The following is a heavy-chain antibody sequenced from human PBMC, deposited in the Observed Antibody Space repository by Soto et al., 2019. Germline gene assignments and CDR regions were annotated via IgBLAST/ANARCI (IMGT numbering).Heavy chain of an antibody. V-gene: IGHV4-34*01. CDR2: INHSGST. Sequence: SETLSLTCAVYGGSFSGYYWSWIRQPPGKGLEWIGEINHSGSTNYNPSLKSRVTISVDTSKNQFSLKLSSVTAADTAVYYCARGPSGYSYGQQGTYYYYGMDVWGQGTTVTVSS. D-gene: IGHD5-18*01. J-gene: IGHJ6*02. CDR1: GGSFSGYY. CDR3: ARGPSGYSYGQQGTYYYYGMDV.